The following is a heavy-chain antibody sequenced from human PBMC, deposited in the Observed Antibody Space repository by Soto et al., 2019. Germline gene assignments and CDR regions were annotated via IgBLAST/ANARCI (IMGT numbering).Heavy chain of an antibody. V-gene: IGHV3-30*18. D-gene: IGHD6-13*01. CDR2: ISYDGSNK. CDR1: GFTFSSYG. J-gene: IGHJ4*02. Sequence: PGGSLRLSCAASGFTFSSYGMHWVRQAPGKGLEWVAVISYDGSNKYYADSVKGRFTISRDNSKNTLYLQMNSLRAEDTAVYYSAKDIRSAAAGYFDYWGQGTLVTVSS. CDR3: AKDIRSAAAGYFDY.